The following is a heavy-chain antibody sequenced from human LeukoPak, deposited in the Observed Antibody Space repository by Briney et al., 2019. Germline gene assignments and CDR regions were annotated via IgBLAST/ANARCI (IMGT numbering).Heavy chain of an antibody. CDR1: GFTSSSYG. V-gene: IGHV3-30*02. CDR2: IRYDGGNK. D-gene: IGHD2-8*01. J-gene: IGHJ4*02. Sequence: GGSLRLSSAASGFTSSSYGMHWVRQAPGKGLEWMTFIRYDGGNKYYADSVKGRFTISRDNTKNSLYLQMNSLRVEDTAVHYCARDDGDFDCWGQGTLVTVSS. CDR3: ARDDGDFDC.